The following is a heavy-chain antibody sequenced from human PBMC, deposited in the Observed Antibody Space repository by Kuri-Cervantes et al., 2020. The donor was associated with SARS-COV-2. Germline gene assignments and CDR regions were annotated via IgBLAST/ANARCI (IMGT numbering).Heavy chain of an antibody. CDR1: GFTFSSCA. CDR3: AKDRVGVLDS. CDR2: ISYDGSNE. Sequence: LSLTCAASGFTFSSCAMHWVRLAPGKGLEWVAFISYDGSNEYYADSVRGRFTISRDNSNNTLYLQVNRLRAEDTALCYCAKDRVGVLDSWGQGTQVTVSS. J-gene: IGHJ5*01. V-gene: IGHV3-30*01. D-gene: IGHD2-21*01.